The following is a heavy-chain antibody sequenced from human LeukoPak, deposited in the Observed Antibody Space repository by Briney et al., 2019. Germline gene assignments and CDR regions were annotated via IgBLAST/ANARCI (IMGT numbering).Heavy chain of an antibody. CDR2: ISSSGGGS. Sequence: GGSLRLSCAASGFTFSSYAMSWVRQAPGKGLEWVSGISSSGGGSYYADSVKGRFTISRDNSKNTLYLQMNSLRAEDTAVYYCAKDKTYDFWSGYFDYWGQGTLVTVSS. CDR1: GFTFSSYA. J-gene: IGHJ4*02. CDR3: AKDKTYDFWSGYFDY. V-gene: IGHV3-23*01. D-gene: IGHD3-3*01.